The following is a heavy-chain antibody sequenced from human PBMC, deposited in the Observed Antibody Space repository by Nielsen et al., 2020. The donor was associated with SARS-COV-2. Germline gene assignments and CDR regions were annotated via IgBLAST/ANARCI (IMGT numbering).Heavy chain of an antibody. CDR2: ISSSSSYI. CDR3: ARAVTTVTIDFDY. CDR1: GFTFSSYS. Sequence: GVLKISCAASGFTFSSYSMNWVRQAPGKGLEWVSSISSSSSYIYYADSVKGRFTISRDNAKNSLYLQMNSLRAEDTAVYYCARAVTTVTIDFDYWGQGTLVTVSS. J-gene: IGHJ4*02. V-gene: IGHV3-21*01. D-gene: IGHD4-17*01.